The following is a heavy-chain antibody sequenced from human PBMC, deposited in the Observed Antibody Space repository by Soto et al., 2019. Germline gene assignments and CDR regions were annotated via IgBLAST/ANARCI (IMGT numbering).Heavy chain of an antibody. Sequence: QVQLVQSGTEVKKPGSSVKVSCKASGGTFSSSGFSWVRQAPGQGLEWMGMIVPSLDTTKYAQKFQARVTITADQFTSTVYMELSSLRSEATAVYYCARSPQPRGTADPYAVEVCGQWTRVIVSS. V-gene: IGHV1-69*09. CDR3: ARSPQPRGTADPYAVEV. CDR1: GGTFSSSG. D-gene: IGHD2-21*02. CDR2: IVPSLDTT. J-gene: IGHJ6*02.